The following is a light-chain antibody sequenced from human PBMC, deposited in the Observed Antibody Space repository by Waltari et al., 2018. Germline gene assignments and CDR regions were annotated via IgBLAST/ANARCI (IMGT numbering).Light chain of an antibody. CDR1: SSDIGAYNY. Sequence: QSALTQPASVSGSPGQSITISCAGTSSDIGAYNYVSWFQQDPGKAPKPIIYEVNNRPSGVSDRFPGSKSGNTASLTISGLQAEDEAAYYCSSYTTSSTGVFGGGTRLTVL. CDR2: EVN. J-gene: IGLJ3*02. CDR3: SSYTTSSTGV. V-gene: IGLV2-14*01.